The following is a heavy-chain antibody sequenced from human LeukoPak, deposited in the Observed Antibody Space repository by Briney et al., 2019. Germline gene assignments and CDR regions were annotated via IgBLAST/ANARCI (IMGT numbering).Heavy chain of an antibody. J-gene: IGHJ4*02. CDR3: AREGDCSGGSCYYFDY. Sequence: SVKVSCKASGYTFTSYDISWVRQAPGQGLEWMGGIITIFGTANYAQKFQGRVTITADESTSTAYMELSSLRSEDTAVYYCAREGDCSGGSCYYFDYWGQGTLVTVSS. CDR1: GYTFTSYD. D-gene: IGHD2-15*01. CDR2: IITIFGTA. V-gene: IGHV1-69*13.